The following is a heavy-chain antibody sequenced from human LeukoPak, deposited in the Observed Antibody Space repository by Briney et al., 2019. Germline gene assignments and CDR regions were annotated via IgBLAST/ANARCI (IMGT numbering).Heavy chain of an antibody. J-gene: IGHJ6*02. D-gene: IGHD2-15*01. CDR3: AKLVDRVPYYYFGMDV. Sequence: GGSLTLPCAASGLTFRSYAMSCVRQAPGEGLEWVSAISGSGGSTYYADSVKGRFTISRDNSKNTLYLQMNSLRAEDTAVYCCAKLVDRVPYYYFGMDVWGQGTTVTVSS. CDR1: GLTFRSYA. CDR2: ISGSGGST. V-gene: IGHV3-23*01.